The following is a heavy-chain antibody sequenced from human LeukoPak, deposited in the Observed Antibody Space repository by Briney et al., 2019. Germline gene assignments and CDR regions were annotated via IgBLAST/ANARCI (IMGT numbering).Heavy chain of an antibody. Sequence: ETLSLTCAVYGGSFSGYYWSWVRQAPGKGLEWVSAISGSGGSTYYADSVKGRFTISRDNSKNTLYLQMNSLRAEDTAVYYCAKSQRITMIEVGLGDAFDIWGQGTMVTVSS. V-gene: IGHV3-23*01. D-gene: IGHD3-22*01. CDR2: ISGSGGST. CDR3: AKSQRITMIEVGLGDAFDI. J-gene: IGHJ3*02. CDR1: GGSFSGYY.